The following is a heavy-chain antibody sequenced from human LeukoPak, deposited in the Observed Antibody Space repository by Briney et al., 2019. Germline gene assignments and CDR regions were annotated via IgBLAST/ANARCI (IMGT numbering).Heavy chain of an antibody. Sequence: EASVKVSCKASGGTFSSYAISWVRQAPGQRLEWMGGIIPIFGTANYAQKFQGRVTITADKSTSTAYMELSSLRSEDTAVYYCASLYYYDSSGYSGRPYYFDYWGQGTLVTVSS. J-gene: IGHJ4*02. CDR2: IIPIFGTA. V-gene: IGHV1-69*06. CDR3: ASLYYYDSSGYSGRPYYFDY. D-gene: IGHD3-22*01. CDR1: GGTFSSYA.